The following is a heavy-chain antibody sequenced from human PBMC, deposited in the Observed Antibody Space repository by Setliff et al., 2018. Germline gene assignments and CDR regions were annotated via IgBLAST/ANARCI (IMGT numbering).Heavy chain of an antibody. J-gene: IGHJ4*02. D-gene: IGHD3-22*01. CDR3: ARINFYVSSGYYYAPDY. CDR2: IIPVFGTA. CDR1: GGTFRTDG. V-gene: IGHV1-69*05. Sequence: SVKVSCKASGGTFRTDGLNWVRQAPGQGLEWIGRIIPVFGTAKYAQKFLGRVTVTTDTSTGTAYMELGSLTSDDTAIYYCARINFYVSSGYYYAPDYWGPGTLVTVSS.